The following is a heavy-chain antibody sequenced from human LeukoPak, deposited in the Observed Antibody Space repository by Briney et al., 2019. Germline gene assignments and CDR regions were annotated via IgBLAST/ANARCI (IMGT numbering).Heavy chain of an antibody. CDR3: ARIGTMIFGDY. J-gene: IGHJ4*02. Sequence: GASVKVSCKPSGYSFTAYHLHWVRQAPGQGLEWMGWINPSGGDTRYAQTFQGRVTMTRDTSISTAYLELDSLTSDDTAVYFCARIGTMIFGDYWGRGTLVTVSS. D-gene: IGHD3/OR15-3a*01. CDR1: GYSFTAYH. CDR2: INPSGGDT. V-gene: IGHV1-2*02.